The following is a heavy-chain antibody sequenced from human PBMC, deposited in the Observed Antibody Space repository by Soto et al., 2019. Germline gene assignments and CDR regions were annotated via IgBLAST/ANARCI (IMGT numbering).Heavy chain of an antibody. V-gene: IGHV3-23*01. CDR3: AKVGSDY. Sequence: GGSLRLSCAASGFTFSSYAMSWVRRAPGKGLEWVSLINGGGGSTYYADSVKGRFTIFRENSNNTLYLQMNSLRAEDTAVYYCAKVGSDYWGQGTLVTVSS. D-gene: IGHD5-12*01. J-gene: IGHJ4*02. CDR2: INGGGGST. CDR1: GFTFSSYA.